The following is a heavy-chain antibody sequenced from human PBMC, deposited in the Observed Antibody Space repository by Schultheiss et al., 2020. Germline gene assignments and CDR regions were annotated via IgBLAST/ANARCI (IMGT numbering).Heavy chain of an antibody. D-gene: IGHD2-2*01. CDR1: GGSISSGGYY. J-gene: IGHJ6*02. Sequence: SETLSLTCTVSGGSISSGGYYWTWIRQHPGKGLEWIGCIYYSESPYYKSSLRSRVTISVDTSKNQLSLKLTSVTAADTAVYYCARTRWADIVVVPAAIQGMDVWGQGTTVTVSS. CDR2: IYYSESP. CDR3: ARTRWADIVVVPAAIQGMDV. V-gene: IGHV4-31*03.